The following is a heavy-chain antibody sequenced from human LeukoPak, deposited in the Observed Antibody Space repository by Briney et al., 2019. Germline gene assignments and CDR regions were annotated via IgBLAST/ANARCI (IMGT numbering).Heavy chain of an antibody. D-gene: IGHD6-13*01. Sequence: PGGSLRLSCAASGFTFSSYGMHWVRQAPGKGLEWVVVIWYDGSNKYYADSVKGRFTISRDNSKNTLYLQMNSLRAEDTAVYYCARAPYSSSWYLDYWGQGTLVTVSS. CDR2: IWYDGSNK. CDR3: ARAPYSSSWYLDY. J-gene: IGHJ4*02. V-gene: IGHV3-33*01. CDR1: GFTFSSYG.